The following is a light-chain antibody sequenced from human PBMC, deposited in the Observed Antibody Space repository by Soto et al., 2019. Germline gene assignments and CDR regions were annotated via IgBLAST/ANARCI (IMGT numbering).Light chain of an antibody. CDR3: QQYDSSPLT. Sequence: EIVLTQSPGTLSLSPGERATLSCRASQSVSSSYLARYQQKPGQAPRLLIYGASSRATGIPDRFSGSGSGTDFTLTISRLEPEDFAVYYCQQYDSSPLTFGQGTKLEIK. V-gene: IGKV3-20*01. CDR2: GAS. CDR1: QSVSSSY. J-gene: IGKJ2*01.